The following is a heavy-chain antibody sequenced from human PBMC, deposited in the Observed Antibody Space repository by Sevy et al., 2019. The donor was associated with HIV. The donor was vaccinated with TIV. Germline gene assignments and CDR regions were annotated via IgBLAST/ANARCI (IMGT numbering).Heavy chain of an antibody. CDR3: ARDEAPMAQGDYYYYYGMDV. J-gene: IGHJ6*02. CDR1: GFTFSSYG. V-gene: IGHV3-33*01. Sequence: GGSLRLSCAASGFTFSSYGMHWVRQAPGKGLEWVAVIWYDGSNRYYADSVKGRFTISRDNSKNTLYLQMNSLRAEDTAVYYWARDEAPMAQGDYYYYYGMDVWGQGTTVTVSS. CDR2: IWYDGSNR. D-gene: IGHD3-10*01.